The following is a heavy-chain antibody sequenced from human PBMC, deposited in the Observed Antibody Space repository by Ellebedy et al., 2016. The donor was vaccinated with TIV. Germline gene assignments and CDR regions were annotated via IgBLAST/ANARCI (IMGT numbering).Heavy chain of an antibody. V-gene: IGHV3-23*01. Sequence: GESLKISCAASGFTFSSYAMSWVRQAPGKGLEWVSHFSDSTYYADSVKGRFTISRDNSKNTLSLQMNSLRAEDTARYYCARGRSGTYIHHAFDSWGQGTLVTVSS. CDR1: GFTFSSYA. J-gene: IGHJ4*02. D-gene: IGHD1-14*01. CDR3: ARGRSGTYIHHAFDS. CDR2: FSDST.